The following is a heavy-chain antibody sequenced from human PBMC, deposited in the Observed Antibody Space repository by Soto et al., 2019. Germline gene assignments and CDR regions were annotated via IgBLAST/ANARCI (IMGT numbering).Heavy chain of an antibody. Sequence: QVQLVQSGAEVKKPGASVKVSCKASGYNFISYDINWVRQAPGQGLEWMGWMNPNTDFGNTGYARKFQGRVTMPRDTSTTTAYMELSSLRSDDTAIYYCARPSSWYNSYYGLDAWGQGTTVIVSS. CDR3: ARPSSWYNSYYGLDA. CDR1: GYNFISYD. D-gene: IGHD6-19*01. CDR2: MNPNTDFGNT. V-gene: IGHV1-8*01. J-gene: IGHJ6*02.